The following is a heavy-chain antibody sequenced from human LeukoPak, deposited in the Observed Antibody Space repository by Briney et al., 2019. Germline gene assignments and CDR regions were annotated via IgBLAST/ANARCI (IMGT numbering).Heavy chain of an antibody. V-gene: IGHV4-59*01. CDR2: IYYSGST. D-gene: IGHD3-16*01. CDR1: DDFIRRES. CDR3: ARGRYGWLPFDY. J-gene: IGHJ4*02. Sequence: SETLSLTCTVSDDFIRRESWTWIRQPPGKGLEWIGYIYYSGSTNYNPSVKSRVTISVDTSKNQFTLKLSSVTAADTAVYYCARGRYGWLPFDYWGQGTLVTVSS.